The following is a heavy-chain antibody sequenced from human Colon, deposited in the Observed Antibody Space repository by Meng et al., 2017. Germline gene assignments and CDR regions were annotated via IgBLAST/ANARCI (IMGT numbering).Heavy chain of an antibody. D-gene: IGHD1-7*01. J-gene: IGHJ4*02. Sequence: QPAAGPSLLTPSGTLSLTCTVSGDSIGGDSCGSWGHQPPGKGLEWSGEVYQRGDTNYNPSLKSRVDISVDKSKNQFYLRLDSVTASDTAVYYCGRDQGRELINHWGQGTLVTVSS. CDR1: GDSIGGDSC. CDR2: VYQRGDT. V-gene: IGHV4-4*02. CDR3: GRDQGRELINH.